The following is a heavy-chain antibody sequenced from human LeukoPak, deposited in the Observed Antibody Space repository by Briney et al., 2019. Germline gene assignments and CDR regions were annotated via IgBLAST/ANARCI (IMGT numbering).Heavy chain of an antibody. Sequence: LSLTCTVSGGSISSYYMSWIRQAPGKGLEWVSYISSSGSTIYYADSVKGRFTISRDNAKNSLYLQMNSLRAEDTAVYYCARDRGSRRTTIDYWGQGTLVTVSS. CDR2: ISSSGSTI. J-gene: IGHJ4*02. D-gene: IGHD1-14*01. CDR1: GGSISSYY. V-gene: IGHV3-11*01. CDR3: ARDRGSRRTTIDY.